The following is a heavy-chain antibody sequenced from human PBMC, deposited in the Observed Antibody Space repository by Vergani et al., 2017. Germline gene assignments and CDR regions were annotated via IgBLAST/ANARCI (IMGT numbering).Heavy chain of an antibody. V-gene: IGHV1-24*01. Sequence: QVQLVQSGSEVRKPGASVQVSCQVSGYSPTELTIHWVRQAPGRGLEWMGGFDPEHGEVTFADHIQGRVTMTEDRSTDTAYMELSSMRPEDTALYYCSRGDYGILTGYRYWGQGTLVTVSA. CDR2: FDPEHGEV. CDR1: GYSPTELT. CDR3: SRGDYGILTGYRY. D-gene: IGHD3-9*01. J-gene: IGHJ4*02.